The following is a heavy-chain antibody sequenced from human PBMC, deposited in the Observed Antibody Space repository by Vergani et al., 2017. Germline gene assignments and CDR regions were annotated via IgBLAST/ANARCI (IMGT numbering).Heavy chain of an antibody. CDR2: ISGSGGST. Sequence: EVQLVESGGGLVKPGGSLRLSCAASGFTFSSYAMSWVRQAPGRGLEWVSAISGSGGSTYYADSVKGRFTISRDNSKNTLYLQMNSLRAEDTAVSYCADFGGVKGNTDYWGQGTLVTVSS. V-gene: IGHV3-23*04. CDR1: GFTFSSYA. D-gene: IGHD3-16*01. J-gene: IGHJ4*02. CDR3: ADFGGVKGNTDY.